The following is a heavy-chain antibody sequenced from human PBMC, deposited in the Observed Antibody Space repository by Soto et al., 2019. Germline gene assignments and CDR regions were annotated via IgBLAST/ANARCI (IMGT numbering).Heavy chain of an antibody. CDR2: IYPGDSYT. D-gene: IGHD1-26*01. V-gene: IGHV5-51*01. CDR3: ATGLSGTAAYYGMDV. J-gene: IGHJ6*02. CDR1: GYSFTSYW. Sequence: GESLKISCKGSGYSFTSYWIGWVRQMPLKGLEWMGIIYPGDSYTRYSPSFQGQVTISADKSISTAYLQWSSLKASDTAMYYCATGLSGTAAYYGMDVWGQGTTLTVSS.